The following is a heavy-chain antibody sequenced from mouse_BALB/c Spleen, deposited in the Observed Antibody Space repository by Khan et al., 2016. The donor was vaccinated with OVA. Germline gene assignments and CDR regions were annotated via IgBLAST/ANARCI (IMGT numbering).Heavy chain of an antibody. D-gene: IGHD2-4*01. CDR2: INPSNGGT. CDR1: GYTFTSYY. V-gene: IGHV1S81*02. Sequence: QVQLKESGAELVKPGASVKLSCKASGYTFTSYYMYWVKQRPGQGLEWIGGINPSNGGTNFNEKFKSKATLTVDKSSSTAYMQLSSLTSEDAAVYYCTRGGAWANMISWFAYWGQGTLVTVSA. CDR3: TRGGAWANMISWFAY. J-gene: IGHJ3*01.